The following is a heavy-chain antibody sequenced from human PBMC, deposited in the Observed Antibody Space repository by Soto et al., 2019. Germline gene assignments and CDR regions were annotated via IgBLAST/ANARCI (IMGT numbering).Heavy chain of an antibody. CDR1: GFALSTRGVG. CDR2: IYWHDEK. CDR3: AHRHPSAVGTDRYCFGS. Sequence: QITLKESGPTLVKPTQTLTLTCTCSGFALSTRGVGVGWIRQPPGKALEWLALIYWHDEKRYNPSLKSRRTNPQETANDLIVLTLTNVDPVDTGTYFCAHRHPSAVGTDRYCFGSWGQGSLVTVSS. J-gene: IGHJ5*01. V-gene: IGHV2-5*01. D-gene: IGHD6-13*01.